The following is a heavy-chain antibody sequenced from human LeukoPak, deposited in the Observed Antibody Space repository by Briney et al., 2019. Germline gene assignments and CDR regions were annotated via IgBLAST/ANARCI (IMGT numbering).Heavy chain of an antibody. CDR2: MNPNSGNT. V-gene: IGHV1-8*01. J-gene: IGHJ5*02. CDR1: GYTFTSYD. Sequence: ASVTVSCKASGYTFTSYDINWVRQATGQGLEWMGWMNPNSGNTGYAQKFQGRVTMTRNTSISTAYMELSSLRSEDTAVYYCAREGLRSSSWDDSNWFDPWGQGTLVTVSS. CDR3: AREGLRSSSWDDSNWFDP. D-gene: IGHD6-13*01.